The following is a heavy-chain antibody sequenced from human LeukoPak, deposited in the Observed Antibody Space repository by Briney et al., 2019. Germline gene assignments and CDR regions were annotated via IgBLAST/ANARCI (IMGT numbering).Heavy chain of an antibody. V-gene: IGHV3-9*01. Sequence: AGRSLRLSCAASGFTFDDYAMHWVRQAPGKGLEWVSGISWNSGSIGYADSVKGRFTISRDNAKNSLYLQMNSLRAEDTALYYCAKDATYYYGSSGYYFDYWGQGTLVTVSS. CDR1: GFTFDDYA. CDR3: AKDATYYYGSSGYYFDY. J-gene: IGHJ4*02. CDR2: ISWNSGSI. D-gene: IGHD3-22*01.